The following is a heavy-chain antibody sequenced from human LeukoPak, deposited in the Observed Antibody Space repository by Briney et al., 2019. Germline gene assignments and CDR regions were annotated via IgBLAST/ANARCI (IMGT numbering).Heavy chain of an antibody. D-gene: IGHD6-13*01. CDR1: GFTFSSYE. J-gene: IGHJ4*02. V-gene: IGHV3-48*03. Sequence: GGSLGLSCAASGFTFSSYEVNWVRQAPGKGLEWISYISSSGSTMYYADSVKGRFTISRDNAKNSLYLQMNSLRAEDTAIYYCASSSWYALDYWGQGTLVTVSS. CDR2: ISSSGSTM. CDR3: ASSSWYALDY.